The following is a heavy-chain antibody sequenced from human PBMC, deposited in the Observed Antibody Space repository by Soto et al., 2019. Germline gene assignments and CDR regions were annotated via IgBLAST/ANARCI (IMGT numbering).Heavy chain of an antibody. J-gene: IGHJ4*02. D-gene: IGHD6-25*01. Sequence: EVQLVESGGGLVQTGGSLRLSCAASGFTFSAYWMSWVRQAPGKGLEWVANIKQAGSEKYYVDSVNGRFIISRDDAKNSLFLQVNSLRVEATAVYYCAREKRANGYFEYWGQGTLVTVSS. CDR2: IKQAGSEK. V-gene: IGHV3-7*01. CDR1: GFTFSAYW. CDR3: AREKRANGYFEY.